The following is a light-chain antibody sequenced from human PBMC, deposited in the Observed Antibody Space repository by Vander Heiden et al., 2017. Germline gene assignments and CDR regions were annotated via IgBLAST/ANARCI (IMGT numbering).Light chain of an antibody. Sequence: EIVMTQPPATLSVSPGERVTLTCRASQSVSSNLAWYQQKPGQAPRFLIYGASTMATGIPARFSGSGSGTEFTLTISSLESEDFAVYYCQHYSNWPLTFGGGTKVEIK. CDR2: GAS. CDR1: QSVSSN. J-gene: IGKJ4*01. V-gene: IGKV3-15*01. CDR3: QHYSNWPLT.